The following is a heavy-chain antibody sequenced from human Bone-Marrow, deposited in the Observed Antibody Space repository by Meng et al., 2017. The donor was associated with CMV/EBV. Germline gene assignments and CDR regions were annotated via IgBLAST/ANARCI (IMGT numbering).Heavy chain of an antibody. D-gene: IGHD3-3*01. J-gene: IGHJ6*02. CDR1: GGSISSYY. Sequence: SETLSLTCTVSGGSISSYYWGWIRQPPGKGLEWIGSIYYSGSTYYNPSLKSRVTISVDTSKNQFSLKLSSVTAADTAVYYCARDFGDFWSGYHSYYYYGMDVWGQGTTVTVSS. V-gene: IGHV4-39*07. CDR2: IYYSGST. CDR3: ARDFGDFWSGYHSYYYYGMDV.